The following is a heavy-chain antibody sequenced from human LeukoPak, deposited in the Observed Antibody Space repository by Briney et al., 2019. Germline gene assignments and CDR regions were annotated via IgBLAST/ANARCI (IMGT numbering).Heavy chain of an antibody. CDR3: AKRYGSGSYYNSPFDY. V-gene: IGHV3-23*01. D-gene: IGHD3-10*01. CDR2: ISGSGGST. Sequence: GGSLRLSCAASGFTFSSYGMHWVRQAPGKGLEWVSAISGSGGSTYYADSVKGRFTISRDNSKNTLYLQMNSLRAEDTAVYYCAKRYGSGSYYNSPFDYWGQGTLVTVSS. J-gene: IGHJ4*02. CDR1: GFTFSSYG.